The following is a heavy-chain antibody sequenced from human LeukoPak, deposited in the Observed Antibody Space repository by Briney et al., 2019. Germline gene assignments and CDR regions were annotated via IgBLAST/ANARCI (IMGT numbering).Heavy chain of an antibody. Sequence: EASVRVSCKASGYKFTNFGLSWVRQAPGQGLEWMGWINPNSGGTNYAQKFQGRVTMTRDTSISTAYMELSRLRSDDTAVYYCARAPYSYCSGGSCYSSGGGDYWGQGTLVTVSS. J-gene: IGHJ4*02. CDR1: GYKFTNFG. D-gene: IGHD2-15*01. CDR3: ARAPYSYCSGGSCYSSGGGDY. CDR2: INPNSGGT. V-gene: IGHV1-2*02.